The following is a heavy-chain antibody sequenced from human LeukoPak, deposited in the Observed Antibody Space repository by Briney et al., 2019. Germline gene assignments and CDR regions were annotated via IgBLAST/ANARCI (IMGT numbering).Heavy chain of an antibody. CDR2: INPNSGGT. Sequence: ASVKVSCKASGYTFTGYYMHWVRQAPGQGLEWMGWINPNSGGTNYAQKFQGRVTMTRDTSISTAYMELSRLRSDDTAVYYCAKVGYSSGWYGDDAFDIWGQGTMVTVSS. CDR1: GYTFTGYY. V-gene: IGHV1-2*02. D-gene: IGHD6-19*01. CDR3: AKVGYSSGWYGDDAFDI. J-gene: IGHJ3*02.